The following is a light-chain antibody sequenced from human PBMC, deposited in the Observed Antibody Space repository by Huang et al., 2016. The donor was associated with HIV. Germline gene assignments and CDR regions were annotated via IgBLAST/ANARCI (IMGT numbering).Light chain of an antibody. CDR1: QSLIYSDGNTY. V-gene: IGKV2-30*01. J-gene: IGKJ5*01. CDR3: MQGTHWPPIT. CDR2: KIP. Sequence: DVVLTQSPLSLPVTLGQPASISCWSSQSLIYSDGNTYLSWFQQRPLQSPRRLIYKIPNRYSGVPDRFSGSGSCSDFTLKISKVEAEDVAVYYCMQGTHWPPITFGQGTRLEI.